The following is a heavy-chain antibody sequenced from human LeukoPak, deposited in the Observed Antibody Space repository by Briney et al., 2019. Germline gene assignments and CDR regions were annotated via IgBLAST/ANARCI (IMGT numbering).Heavy chain of an antibody. V-gene: IGHV3-23*01. J-gene: IGHJ4*02. Sequence: GGPLRLSCAASGFTFSSYAMSWVRQAPGKGLEWVSAIGGSGGSTYYADSVKGRFTISRDNAKNTLYLQMNSLRAEDTAVYYCARGDYYDSSGTYYFDYWGQGTLVTVSS. D-gene: IGHD3-22*01. CDR2: IGGSGGST. CDR3: ARGDYYDSSGTYYFDY. CDR1: GFTFSSYA.